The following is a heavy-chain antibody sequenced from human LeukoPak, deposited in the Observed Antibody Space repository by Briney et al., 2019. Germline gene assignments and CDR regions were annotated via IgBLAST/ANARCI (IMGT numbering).Heavy chain of an antibody. CDR1: GFTFSSYA. CDR3: AKDRITMIVVVIFQH. V-gene: IGHV3-23*01. Sequence: AGGSPRLSCAASGFTFSSYAMSWVRQAPGKGLEWVSAISGSGGSTYYADSVKGRFTISRDNSKNTLYLQMNSLRAEDTAVYYCAKDRITMIVVVIFQHWGQGTLVTVSS. J-gene: IGHJ1*01. CDR2: ISGSGGST. D-gene: IGHD3-22*01.